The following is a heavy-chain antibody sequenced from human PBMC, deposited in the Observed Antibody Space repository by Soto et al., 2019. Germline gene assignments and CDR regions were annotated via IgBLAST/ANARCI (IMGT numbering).Heavy chain of an antibody. V-gene: IGHV3-64D*09. J-gene: IGHJ4*02. D-gene: IGHD3-22*01. CDR2: ISSNGGST. Sequence: GSLILSCSASGFTFRSYAMHWVRPAPGKGLENVSAISSNGGSTYYADSVKGRFTISRDNSKNTLYLQMSSLRAEDTAVYYCVKVQGYYDSSGYYDYWGQGTLVTVSS. CDR1: GFTFRSYA. CDR3: VKVQGYYDSSGYYDY.